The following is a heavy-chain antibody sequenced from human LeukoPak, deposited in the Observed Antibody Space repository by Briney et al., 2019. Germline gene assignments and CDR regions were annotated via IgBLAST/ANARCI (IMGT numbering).Heavy chain of an antibody. J-gene: IGHJ4*02. Sequence: PSETLSLTCAVYGGSFSGYYWSWIRQPPGKGLEWIGEINHSGSTNYNPSLKSRVTISVDTSKNQFSLKLSSVTAADTAVYYCASRRKYSSSSDYWGQGTLVTVFS. CDR3: ASRRKYSSSSDY. CDR2: INHSGST. CDR1: GGSFSGYY. V-gene: IGHV4-34*01. D-gene: IGHD6-6*01.